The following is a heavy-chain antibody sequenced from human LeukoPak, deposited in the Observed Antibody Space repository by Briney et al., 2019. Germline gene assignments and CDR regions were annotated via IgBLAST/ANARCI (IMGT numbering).Heavy chain of an antibody. J-gene: IGHJ6*04. D-gene: IGHD2-2*01. Sequence: PGGSLRLSCAASGFTFSSYEMSWVRQAPGKGLEWVSYISSSGSTIYYADSVKGRFTISRDNAKNSPYLQMNSLRAEDTAVYYCAREDWVVPAAMRMGDYYYGMDVWGKGTTVTVSS. CDR2: ISSSGSTI. CDR3: AREDWVVPAAMRMGDYYYGMDV. CDR1: GFTFSSYE. V-gene: IGHV3-48*03.